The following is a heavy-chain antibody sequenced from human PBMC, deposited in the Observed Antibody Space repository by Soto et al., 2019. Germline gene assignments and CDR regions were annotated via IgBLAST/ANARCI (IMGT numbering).Heavy chain of an antibody. CDR3: ARVGCDYAGSDY. CDR2: IYYSGST. CDR1: GCSVSSGSYY. V-gene: IGHV4-61*01. D-gene: IGHD4-17*01. Sequence: QVQLQESGPGLVKPSETLSLTCTVSGCSVSSGSYYWSWIRQPPGKGLEWIGYIYYSGSTNYNPSLKSRVTISVDTSKTQFSLKLSSVTAADTAVYYCARVGCDYAGSDYWGQGTLVTVSS. J-gene: IGHJ4*02.